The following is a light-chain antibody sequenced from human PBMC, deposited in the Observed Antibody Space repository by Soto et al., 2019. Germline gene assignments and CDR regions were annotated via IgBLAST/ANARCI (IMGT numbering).Light chain of an antibody. CDR3: QQHNSYSYT. V-gene: IGKV1-5*03. Sequence: DVQMTQSPSTLSASVGDTVTITCRASQSINYYVAWFQQKPGKAPKLLIYKASSLESGVPSRFSGRGSGIEFTLTISSLQPEDSATYYCQQHNSYSYTFGQGTKLEIK. J-gene: IGKJ2*01. CDR2: KAS. CDR1: QSINYY.